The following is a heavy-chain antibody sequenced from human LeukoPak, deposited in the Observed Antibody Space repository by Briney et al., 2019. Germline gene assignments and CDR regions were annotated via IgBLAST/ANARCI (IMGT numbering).Heavy chain of an antibody. Sequence: ASVKVSCKASGYTFTGYYMHWVRQAPGQGLEWMGWINPDGGGTNYAQKSQGRVTMTRDTSISTAYMELSRLRSDDTAVYYCARLAGDYYDSSGYYYRYYFDYWGQGTLVTVSS. J-gene: IGHJ4*02. CDR2: INPDGGGT. CDR1: GYTFTGYY. V-gene: IGHV1-2*02. CDR3: ARLAGDYYDSSGYYYRYYFDY. D-gene: IGHD3-22*01.